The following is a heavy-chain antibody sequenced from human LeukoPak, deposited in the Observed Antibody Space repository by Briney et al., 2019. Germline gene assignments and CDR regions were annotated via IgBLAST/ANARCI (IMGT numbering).Heavy chain of an antibody. CDR3: ARERRYDIWSIPNWFDP. CDR2: IIPIFGTA. V-gene: IGHV1-69*13. CDR1: GGTFSSYA. J-gene: IGHJ5*02. Sequence: SVKVSCKASGGTFSSYAISWVRQAPGQGLEWMGGIIPIFGTANYAQKFQGRVTITADESTSTAYMGLSSLRSEDTAVYYCARERRYDIWSIPNWFDPWGQGTLVTVSS. D-gene: IGHD3-9*01.